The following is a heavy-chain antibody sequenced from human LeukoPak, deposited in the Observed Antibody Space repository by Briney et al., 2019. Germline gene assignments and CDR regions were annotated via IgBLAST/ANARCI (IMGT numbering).Heavy chain of an antibody. CDR1: GGSISSSSYY. CDR2: IYYSGST. CDR3: ARDVRQLVLYYYYYMDV. D-gene: IGHD6-6*01. V-gene: IGHV4-39*07. Sequence: SETLSLTCTVSGGSISSSSYYWGWIRQPPGKGLEWIGSIYYSGSTYYNPSLKSRVTTSVDTSKNQFSLKLSSVTAADTAVYYCARDVRQLVLYYYYYMDVWGKGTTVTVSS. J-gene: IGHJ6*03.